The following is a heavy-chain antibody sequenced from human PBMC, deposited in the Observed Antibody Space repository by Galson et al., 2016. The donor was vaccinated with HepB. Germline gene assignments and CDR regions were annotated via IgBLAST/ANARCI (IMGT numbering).Heavy chain of an antibody. CDR3: ARAIGAADAY. CDR1: GFDFRSYA. D-gene: IGHD6-13*01. Sequence: SLRLSCAASGFDFRSYAMNWVRQAPGKGLEWVANINQDGSVRYYVDSVKGRFTISRDNAKSSVYLQMNSLRAEDTAVYYCARAIGAADAYWGQGTLVTVSS. V-gene: IGHV3-7*01. J-gene: IGHJ4*02. CDR2: INQDGSVR.